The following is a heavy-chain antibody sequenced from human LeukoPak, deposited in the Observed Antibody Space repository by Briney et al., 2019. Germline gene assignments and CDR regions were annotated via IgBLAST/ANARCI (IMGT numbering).Heavy chain of an antibody. Sequence: PGGSLRLSSAASVVTLTIYAMSGGRQAPRGRVWWVSAISVRGVSTSYTDSVKGRFTTSRDNFNNTLYLQMNHLTPKTTAVYYCAKKPPGGIIASPDYWGQGTLVIV. CDR2: ISVRGVST. CDR1: VVTLTIYA. V-gene: IGHV3-23*01. CDR3: AKKPPGGIIASPDY. D-gene: IGHD3-16*02. J-gene: IGHJ4*02.